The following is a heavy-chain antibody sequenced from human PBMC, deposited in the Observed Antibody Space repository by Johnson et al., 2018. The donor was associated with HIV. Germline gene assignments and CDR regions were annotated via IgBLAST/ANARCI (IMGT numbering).Heavy chain of an antibody. CDR2: IRYDGTNK. Sequence: QMLLVESGGGVVQPGRSLRLSCAASGFTFSSYGMHWVRQAPGKGLEWVAFIRYDGTNKYYGDSVKGRFTVSRDNSKNTVYVDMNSLRTEDSGVYYCAKAYCPGCDAFDIWGQGTMVTVSS. J-gene: IGHJ3*02. CDR3: AKAYCPGCDAFDI. D-gene: IGHD2-21*01. CDR1: GFTFSSYG. V-gene: IGHV3-30*02.